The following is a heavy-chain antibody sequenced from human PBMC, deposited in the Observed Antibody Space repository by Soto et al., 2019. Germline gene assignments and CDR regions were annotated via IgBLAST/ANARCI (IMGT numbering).Heavy chain of an antibody. J-gene: IGHJ3*01. CDR3: ASHLRVGDGIALDL. D-gene: IGHD1-26*01. CDR2: IHYTGST. V-gene: IGHV4-59*08. CDR1: GGSISNYY. Sequence: QVQLQESGPGVLKPSETLSLTCTVSGGSISNYYWSWIRQPPGKGLEWIGYIHYTGSTNYNPSLKRRVSFSVDTSTNHLSLHLGSVTAADTDVYYCASHLRVGDGIALDLWGRGTPVTVSS.